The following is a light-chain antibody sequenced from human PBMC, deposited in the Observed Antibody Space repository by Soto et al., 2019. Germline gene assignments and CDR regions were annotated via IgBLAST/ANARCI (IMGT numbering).Light chain of an antibody. CDR1: QDISSH. Sequence: ENVLTQSPGTLSLSPGERVTLSCRASQDISSHLAWYQQKPGQAPRLLIFDASSRATGIPDRFSGSGSGTDFTLSISRLEPEDFAVYYCQQYGISPRTFGQGTRVEIK. V-gene: IGKV3-20*01. CDR2: DAS. CDR3: QQYGISPRT. J-gene: IGKJ1*01.